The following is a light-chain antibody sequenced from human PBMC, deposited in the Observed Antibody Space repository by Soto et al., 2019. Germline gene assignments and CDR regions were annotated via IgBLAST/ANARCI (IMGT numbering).Light chain of an antibody. CDR3: QQSYSTIT. V-gene: IGKV1-39*01. Sequence: DIQMTQSPSSLSVSVGDRVTITCRASQSISSYLNWYQQKPGKAPKLLIYAASSLQSGVPSRFSGSGSGTDFTLTISSLQPEDFATYYCQQSYSTITFGQGTRLEI. CDR1: QSISSY. J-gene: IGKJ5*01. CDR2: AAS.